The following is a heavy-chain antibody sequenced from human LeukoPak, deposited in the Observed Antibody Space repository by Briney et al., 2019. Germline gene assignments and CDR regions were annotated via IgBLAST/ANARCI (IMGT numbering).Heavy chain of an antibody. J-gene: IGHJ4*02. CDR1: GGSCSGYS. CDR3: AREGRWGSSAVDY. Sequence: KTSETLSLTGAIYGGSCSGYSWSWIRQPPGKGLEWIGEMNHSGSANYNRSLNSRVTISVDKSKNQFSLKLSSVTAADTAVYYCAREGRWGSSAVDYWGQGTLVTVSS. D-gene: IGHD6-6*01. V-gene: IGHV4-34*01. CDR2: MNHSGSA.